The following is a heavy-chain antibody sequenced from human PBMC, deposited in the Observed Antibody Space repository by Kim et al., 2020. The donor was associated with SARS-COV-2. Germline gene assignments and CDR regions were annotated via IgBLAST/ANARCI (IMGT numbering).Heavy chain of an antibody. D-gene: IGHD2-2*01. Sequence: GGSLRLSCAASGFTFSSYAMSWVRQAPGKGLEWVSAISGSGGSTYYADSVKGRFTISSDTSKNTLYLQMNSLRAEDTAVYYCAKDSSGVVPAAIDSRGQGTLVT. CDR2: ISGSGGST. J-gene: IGHJ4*02. CDR3: AKDSSGVVPAAIDS. V-gene: IGHV3-23*01. CDR1: GFTFSSYA.